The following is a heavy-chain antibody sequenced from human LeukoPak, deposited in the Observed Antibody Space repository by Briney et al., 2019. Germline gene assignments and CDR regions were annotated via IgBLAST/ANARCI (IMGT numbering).Heavy chain of an antibody. CDR2: IYYSGST. Sequence: SETLSLTCSVSGASIRTYYWSWIRQPPGKGVEGIGDIYYSGSTTYNPSLKSGSNMSINTSKNQFSLKLTSLTAADTAVYYCAREDSSGYLGYWGQGTLVTVSS. CDR1: GASIRTYY. D-gene: IGHD3-22*01. J-gene: IGHJ4*02. CDR3: AREDSSGYLGY. V-gene: IGHV4-59*01.